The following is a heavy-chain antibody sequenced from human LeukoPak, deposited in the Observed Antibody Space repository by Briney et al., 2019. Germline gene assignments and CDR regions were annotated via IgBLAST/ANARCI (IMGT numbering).Heavy chain of an antibody. V-gene: IGHV3-48*01. Sequence: GGSLRLSXXASGXAFSSYSMNWVRQAPGKGLEWVSFITGDSGTIYYVDSMKGRFTLSRDNAKNSLYLQIDHLRAEDTAVYYCARDRMGGSFDYWGQGTPVTVSS. CDR1: GXAFSSYS. CDR2: ITGDSGTI. D-gene: IGHD2-15*01. J-gene: IGHJ4*02. CDR3: ARDRMGGSFDY.